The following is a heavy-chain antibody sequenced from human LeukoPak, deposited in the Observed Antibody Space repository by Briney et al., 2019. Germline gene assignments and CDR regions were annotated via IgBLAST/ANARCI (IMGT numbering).Heavy chain of an antibody. CDR3: ARGGDNYDILTQ. V-gene: IGHV1-2*02. CDR2: INPHSGGT. J-gene: IGHJ4*02. CDR1: EYIFTDYY. Sequence: ASMKVSCKASEYIFTDYYIHWVRQAPGQGLEWMGWINPHSGGTNYAQNFQDRVTMTGDTSISTAYMELTRLISDDTAIYYCARGGDNYDILTQWGQGTLVTVSS. D-gene: IGHD3-9*01.